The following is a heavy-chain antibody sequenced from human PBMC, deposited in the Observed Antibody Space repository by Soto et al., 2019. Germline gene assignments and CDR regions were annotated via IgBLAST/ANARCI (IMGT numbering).Heavy chain of an antibody. D-gene: IGHD6-25*01. CDR2: IRSSNSII. CDR1: GFTFSNYS. Sequence: EVQLVESGGGLVQPGGSLRLSCAASGFTFSNYSMNWVRQAPGKGLEWVSYIRSSNSIIYYADSVKGRFSISRDNAKNSLYLQMNSLRDEDTAVYYCARSRGGPFDYWGQGTLLTVSS. V-gene: IGHV3-48*02. CDR3: ARSRGGPFDY. J-gene: IGHJ4*02.